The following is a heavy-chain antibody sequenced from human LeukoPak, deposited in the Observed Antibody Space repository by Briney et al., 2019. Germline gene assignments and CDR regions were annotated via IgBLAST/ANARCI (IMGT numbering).Heavy chain of an antibody. V-gene: IGHV4-34*01. Sequence: SETLSLTCAVYGGSFSGYYWSWIRQPPGKGLEWIGEINHSGSTNYNPSLKSRVTISVDTSKNQFSLKLSSVTAADTAVYYCARPRGTTYGSGSYFNYFDYWGQGTLVTVSS. J-gene: IGHJ4*02. D-gene: IGHD3-10*01. CDR3: ARPRGTTYGSGSYFNYFDY. CDR2: INHSGST. CDR1: GGSFSGYY.